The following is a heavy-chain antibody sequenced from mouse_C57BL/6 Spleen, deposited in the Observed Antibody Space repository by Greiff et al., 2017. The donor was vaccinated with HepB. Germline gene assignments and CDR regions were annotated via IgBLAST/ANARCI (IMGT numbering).Heavy chain of an antibody. V-gene: IGHV1-15*01. CDR2: IDPETGGT. J-gene: IGHJ4*01. CDR1: GYTFTDYE. Sequence: LVESGAELVRPGASVTLSCKASGYTFTDYEMHWVKQTPVHGLEWIGAIDPETGGTAYNQKFKGKAILTADKSSSTAYMELRSLTSEDSAVYYCTRRGFYDGYYVDAMDYWGQGTSVTVSS. CDR3: TRRGFYDGYYVDAMDY. D-gene: IGHD2-3*01.